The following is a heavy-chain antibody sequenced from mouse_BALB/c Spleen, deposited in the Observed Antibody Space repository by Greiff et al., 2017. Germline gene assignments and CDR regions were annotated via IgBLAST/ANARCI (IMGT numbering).Heavy chain of an antibody. CDR3: ARFYDYDGRYAMDT. V-gene: IGHV5-6-3*01. J-gene: IGHJ4*01. CDR1: GFTFSSYG. D-gene: IGHD2-4*01. CDR2: INSNGGST. Sequence: EVHLVESGGGLVQPGGSLKLSCAASGFTFSSYGMSWVRQTPDKRLELVATINSNGGSTYYPDSVKGRFTISRDNAKNTLYLQMSSLKSEDTAMYYCARFYDYDGRYAMDTGVKEPQSPSPQ.